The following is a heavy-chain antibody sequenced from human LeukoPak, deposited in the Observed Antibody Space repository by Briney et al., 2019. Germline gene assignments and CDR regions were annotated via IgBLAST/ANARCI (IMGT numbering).Heavy chain of an antibody. Sequence: PGGSLRLSCAASGFTFSSYSMNWVRQAPGKGLEWVSSISSSSSYIYYADSVKGRFTISRDNAKNSLYLQMNSLRAEDTAVYYCASKGLVGAMAAFDYWGQGTLVTVSP. CDR2: ISSSSSYI. CDR1: GFTFSSYS. D-gene: IGHD1-26*01. CDR3: ASKGLVGAMAAFDY. V-gene: IGHV3-21*01. J-gene: IGHJ4*02.